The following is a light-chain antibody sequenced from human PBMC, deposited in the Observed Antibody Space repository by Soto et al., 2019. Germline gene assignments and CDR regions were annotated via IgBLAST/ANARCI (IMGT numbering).Light chain of an antibody. CDR3: CSYADSSRIYV. V-gene: IGLV2-23*01. CDR1: SSDVGSYNL. J-gene: IGLJ1*01. Sequence: QSALTQPASVSGSPGQSITSSCTGTSSDVGSYNLVSWYQQHPGKAPKLMIYEGSKRPSGISNRFSGSKSGNTASLTISGLQAEDEAEYYCCSYADSSRIYVFGSGTKLTVL. CDR2: EGS.